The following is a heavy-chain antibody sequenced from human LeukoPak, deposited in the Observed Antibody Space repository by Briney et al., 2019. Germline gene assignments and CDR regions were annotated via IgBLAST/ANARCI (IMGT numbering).Heavy chain of an antibody. V-gene: IGHV4-38-2*01. CDR2: IYHSGTT. CDR1: GYSISSGYF. J-gene: IGHJ2*01. CDR3: ARPTIWASRDWYFDL. Sequence: PSETLSLTCDVSGYSISSGYFWGWIRQPPGKGLEWIGSIYHSGTTFYNPSLKSRVTISVDKSNNQFSLKLSSVTAADTDVYYCARPTIWASRDWYFDLWGRGTLVTVSS. D-gene: IGHD7-27*01.